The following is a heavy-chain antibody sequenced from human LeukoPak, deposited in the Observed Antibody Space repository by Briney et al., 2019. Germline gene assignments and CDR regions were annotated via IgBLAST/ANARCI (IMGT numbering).Heavy chain of an antibody. V-gene: IGHV1-18*01. Sequence: ASVKVSCKASRYTFTSYGIRWVRQAPGLGLEWMGWISAYNGNTNYAQKLQGRVTMTTDTSTSTAYMELRSLRSDDTAVYYCASEQNWGSFDYWGQGTLVTVSS. CDR1: RYTFTSYG. CDR2: ISAYNGNT. CDR3: ASEQNWGSFDY. J-gene: IGHJ4*02. D-gene: IGHD7-27*01.